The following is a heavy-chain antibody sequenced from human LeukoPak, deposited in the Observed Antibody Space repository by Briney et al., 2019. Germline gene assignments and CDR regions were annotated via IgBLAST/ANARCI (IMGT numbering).Heavy chain of an antibody. V-gene: IGHV3-30-3*01. CDR2: ISYDGSNK. CDR3: ARDRITGTSNFDY. CDR1: GFTFSSYA. Sequence: GGSLRLSCAASGFTFSSYAVHWVRQAPGKGLEWVAVISYDGSNKYYADSVKGRFTISRDNSKNTLYLQMNSLRAEDTAVYYCARDRITGTSNFDYWGQGTLVTVSS. D-gene: IGHD1-7*01. J-gene: IGHJ4*02.